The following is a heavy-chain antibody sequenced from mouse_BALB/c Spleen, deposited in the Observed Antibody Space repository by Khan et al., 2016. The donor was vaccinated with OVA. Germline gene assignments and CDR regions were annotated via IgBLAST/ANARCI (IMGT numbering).Heavy chain of an antibody. CDR3: AKTARMKY. CDR2: ISHSGNT. D-gene: IGHD3-3*01. Sequence: EVKLEESGPGLAKPSQSLYLTCTVSGYPITSGYGRNWIRQFPGNKLEWMGYISHSGNTNYNPSLKSRITFTRDKSKNQVSLQLNSVTTEDTATYCCAKTARMKYWGQGTTLTVSS. J-gene: IGHJ2*01. CDR1: GYPITSGYG. V-gene: IGHV3-2*02.